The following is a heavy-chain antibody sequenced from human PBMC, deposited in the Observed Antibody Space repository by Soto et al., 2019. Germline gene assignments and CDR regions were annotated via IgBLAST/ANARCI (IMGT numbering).Heavy chain of an antibody. J-gene: IGHJ5*02. CDR3: ARERSLLGDYYDSSGYYNWFDP. CDR1: GGSISSYY. Sequence: SETLSLTCTVSGGSISSYYWSWIRQPPGKGLEWIGYIYYSGRTRYNPSLKSRVTISVDTSKNQFSLKLSSVTAADTAVYYCARERSLLGDYYDSSGYYNWFDPWGQGTLVTVSS. V-gene: IGHV4-59*01. D-gene: IGHD3-22*01. CDR2: IYYSGRT.